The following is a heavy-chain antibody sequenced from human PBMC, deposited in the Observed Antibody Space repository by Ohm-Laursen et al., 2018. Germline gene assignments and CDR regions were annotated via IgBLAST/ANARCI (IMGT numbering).Heavy chain of an antibody. CDR2: INPNSGGT. CDR3: ARGPGYYDSSGFLDY. CDR1: GYIFTDYY. J-gene: IGHJ4*02. D-gene: IGHD3-22*01. V-gene: IGHV1-2*02. Sequence: ASVKVSCKASGYIFTDYYMHWVRQAPGQGFEWMGWINPNSGGTNYAQKFQGRVTMTRDTSISTAYMELSRLRSDDTAVYYCARGPGYYDSSGFLDYWGQGTLVTVSS.